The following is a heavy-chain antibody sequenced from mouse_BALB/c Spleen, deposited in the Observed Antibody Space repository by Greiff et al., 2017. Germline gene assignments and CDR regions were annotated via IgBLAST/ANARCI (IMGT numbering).Heavy chain of an antibody. D-gene: IGHD1-1*01. V-gene: IGHV5-17*02. CDR1: GFTFSSFG. CDR2: ISSGSSTI. CDR3: ARGAYYGSSWYFDV. Sequence: EVQRVESGGGLVQPGGSRKLSCAASGFTFSSFGMHWVRQAPEKGLEWVAYISSGSSTIYYADTVKGRFTISRDNPKNTLFLQMTSLRSEDTAMYYCARGAYYGSSWYFDVWGAGTTVTVSS. J-gene: IGHJ1*01.